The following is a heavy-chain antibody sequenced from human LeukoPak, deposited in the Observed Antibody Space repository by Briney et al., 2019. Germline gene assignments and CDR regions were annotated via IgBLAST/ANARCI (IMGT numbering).Heavy chain of an antibody. D-gene: IGHD3/OR15-3a*01. J-gene: IGHJ4*02. Sequence: GRSLRLSCAASGFTFSSYAMSWVRQAPGKGLEWVSAISGSGGSTYYADSVKGRFTISRDNSKNTLYLQMNSLRAEDTAVYYCAIMIYCNFDLGFDYWGQGTLVTVSS. CDR3: AIMIYCNFDLGFDY. CDR1: GFTFSSYA. V-gene: IGHV3-23*01. CDR2: ISGSGGST.